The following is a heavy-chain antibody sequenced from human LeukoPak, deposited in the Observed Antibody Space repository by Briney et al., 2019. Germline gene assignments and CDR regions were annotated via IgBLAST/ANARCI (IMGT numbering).Heavy chain of an antibody. J-gene: IGHJ4*02. D-gene: IGHD2-2*01. Sequence: SETLSLTCTVSGGSISSHYRSWIRQPPGKGLEWIGYIYYSGSTNYNPSLKSRVTISVDTSKNQFSLKLSSVTAADTAVYYCASVCRSSTSCSVGGEDYWGQGTLVTVSS. CDR3: ASVCRSSTSCSVGGEDY. CDR2: IYYSGST. V-gene: IGHV4-59*11. CDR1: GGSISSHY.